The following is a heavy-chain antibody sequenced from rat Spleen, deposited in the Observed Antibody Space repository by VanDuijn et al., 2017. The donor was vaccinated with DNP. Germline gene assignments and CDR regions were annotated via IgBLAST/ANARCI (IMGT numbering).Heavy chain of an antibody. D-gene: IGHD1-5*01. CDR1: GFTFNKYW. CDR2: ITSSGGST. Sequence: EVQLVESGGDLVQPGRSLKLSCVASGFTFNKYWMTWIRQVPGKGLEWVAAITSSGGSTYYPDYVKGRFTISRDNAKSTLYLQINSLRYEDTATYYCARWNIGTSTLDYWGQGVMVTVSS. V-gene: IGHV5-31*01. J-gene: IGHJ2*01. CDR3: ARWNIGTSTLDY.